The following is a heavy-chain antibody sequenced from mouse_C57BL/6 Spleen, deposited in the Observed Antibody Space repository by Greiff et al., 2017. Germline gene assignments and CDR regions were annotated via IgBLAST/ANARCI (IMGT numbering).Heavy chain of an antibody. D-gene: IGHD2-4*01. CDR1: GYSITSGYY. Sequence: VQLQQSGPGLVKPSQSLSLTCSVTGYSITSGYYWNWIRQFPGNKLEWMGYISYDGSNNYNPSLKNRISITRDTSKNQFFLKLNSVTTEDTATYYCATYYDYFFDYWGQGTTLTVSS. V-gene: IGHV3-6*01. CDR3: ATYYDYFFDY. J-gene: IGHJ2*01. CDR2: ISYDGSN.